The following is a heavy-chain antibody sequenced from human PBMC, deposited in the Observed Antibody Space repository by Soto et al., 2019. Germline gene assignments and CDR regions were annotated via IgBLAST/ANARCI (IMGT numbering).Heavy chain of an antibody. V-gene: IGHV1-2*04. D-gene: IGHD6-13*01. Sequence: AAVKVSCKASVYTFTGYYMHWVRQAPGQGLEWMGWVNPNSGGTNYAQKFQGWATMTRDTSISTAYMELSRLRSDDTSVYYCARVSGIAAACTTYGTDVWGKETTVPVSS. CDR2: VNPNSGGT. CDR1: VYTFTGYY. CDR3: ARVSGIAAACTTYGTDV. J-gene: IGHJ6*01.